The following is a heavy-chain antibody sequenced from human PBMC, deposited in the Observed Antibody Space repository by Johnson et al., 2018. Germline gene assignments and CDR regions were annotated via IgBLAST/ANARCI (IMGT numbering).Heavy chain of an antibody. CDR1: RYTFTRYD. Sequence: QVQLGQSGAEVKKPGASVKVSCKASRYTFTRYDINWVRQATGQGLEWMGWMNPNSGNTGYAQKFQGRVTITADKSTSTAYMGLSSLRSEDTAVYYCARSLVGTRRGGSLMDVWGKGTTVTVSS. CDR2: MNPNSGNT. CDR3: ARSLVGTRRGGSLMDV. J-gene: IGHJ6*04. V-gene: IGHV1-8*03. D-gene: IGHD1-7*01.